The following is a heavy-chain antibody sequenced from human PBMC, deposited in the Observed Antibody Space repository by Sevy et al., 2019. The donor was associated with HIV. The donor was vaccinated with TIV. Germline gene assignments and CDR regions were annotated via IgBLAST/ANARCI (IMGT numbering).Heavy chain of an antibody. CDR3: ARGLGALPGYYYAMDV. J-gene: IGHJ6*02. CDR1: GFIFSSYS. V-gene: IGHV3-48*01. D-gene: IGHD6-6*01. CDR2: ISDTSSPR. Sequence: GGSLRLSCAASGFIFSSYSMNWVRQAPGKGLEWISYISDTSSPRYYADSVKGGFTISRDNAKNSLYLQMNSLTAEDTAVYYCARGLGALPGYYYAMDVWGQGTTVTVSS.